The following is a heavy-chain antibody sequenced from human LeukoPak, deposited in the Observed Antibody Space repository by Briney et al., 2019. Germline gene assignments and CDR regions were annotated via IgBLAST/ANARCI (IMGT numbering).Heavy chain of an antibody. CDR1: GFTFSSYA. J-gene: IGHJ4*02. CDR2: ITGSGGTT. Sequence: GGSLRLSCAASGFTFSSYAMSWVRQAPGKGLEWVSAITGSGGTTNYADSVRGRFTISRDNSKNTLYLQMNSLRAEDAAVYYCAKGDSSDYYSYFDYWGQGTLVTVSS. D-gene: IGHD3-22*01. V-gene: IGHV3-23*01. CDR3: AKGDSSDYYSYFDY.